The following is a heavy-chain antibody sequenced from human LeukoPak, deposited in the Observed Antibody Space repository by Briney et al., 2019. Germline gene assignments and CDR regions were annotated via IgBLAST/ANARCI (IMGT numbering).Heavy chain of an antibody. J-gene: IGHJ4*02. Sequence: ASVKVSCKASGYTFTSYAMNWVRQAPGQGLEWMGWINTNTGNPTYAQGFTGRFVFSLDTSVSTAYLQISSLKAEDTAVYYCARLGYCSGGSRYGVYYFDYWGQGTLVTVSS. CDR3: ARLGYCSGGSRYGVYYFDY. CDR2: INTNTGNP. V-gene: IGHV7-4-1*02. CDR1: GYTFTSYA. D-gene: IGHD2-15*01.